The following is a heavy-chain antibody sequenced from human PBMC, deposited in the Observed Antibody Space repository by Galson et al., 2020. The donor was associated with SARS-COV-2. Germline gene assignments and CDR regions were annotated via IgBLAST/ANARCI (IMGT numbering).Heavy chain of an antibody. CDR3: ARAQRAVKEVTISGVYYYYYMDV. D-gene: IGHD3-3*01. CDR1: GYTFTSYD. Sequence: ASVKVSCKASGYTFTSYDINWVRQATGQGLEWMGWMNPNSGNTGYAQKFQGRVTMTRNTYISTAYMELSSLRSEDTAVYYCARAQRAVKEVTISGVYYYYYMDVWGKGTTVTVSS. V-gene: IGHV1-8*01. CDR2: MNPNSGNT. J-gene: IGHJ6*03.